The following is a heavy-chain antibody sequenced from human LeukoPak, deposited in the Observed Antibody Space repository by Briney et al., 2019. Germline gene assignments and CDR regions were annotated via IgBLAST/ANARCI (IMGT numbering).Heavy chain of an antibody. CDR1: GFTFSSYA. CDR3: ARGGYYYDSSGYSRELDY. D-gene: IGHD3-22*01. CDR2: ISSNGGST. V-gene: IGHV3-64*01. Sequence: PGGSLRLSCAASGFTFSSYAMHWVRQAPGKGLEYVSAISSNGGSTYYANSVKGRFTISRYKSKNTLHRQMGSVRAEDMAVYYCARGGYYYDSSGYSRELDYWGQGTLVTVSS. J-gene: IGHJ4*02.